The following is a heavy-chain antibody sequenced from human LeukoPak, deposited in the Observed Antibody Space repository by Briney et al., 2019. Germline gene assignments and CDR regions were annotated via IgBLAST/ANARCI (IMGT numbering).Heavy chain of an antibody. Sequence: ASETLSLTCTVSGGSISSYYWSWIRQPPGKGLEWIGYIYYSGSTNYNPSLKSRVTISVDTSKNQFSLKLSSVTAADTAVYYCARDDFSSGCYLGYYYYGMDVWGQGTTVTVSS. J-gene: IGHJ6*02. D-gene: IGHD3-22*01. CDR2: IYYSGST. V-gene: IGHV4-59*01. CDR3: ARDDFSSGCYLGYYYYGMDV. CDR1: GGSISSYY.